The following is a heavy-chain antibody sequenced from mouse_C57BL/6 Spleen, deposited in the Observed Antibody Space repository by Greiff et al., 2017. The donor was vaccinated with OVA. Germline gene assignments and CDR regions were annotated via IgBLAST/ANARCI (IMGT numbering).Heavy chain of an antibody. J-gene: IGHJ2*01. CDR3: ARRVIYYDYDGFDY. CDR2: IYPGDGDT. Sequence: QVQLQQSGPELVKPGASVKISCKASGYAFSSSWMNWVKQRPGKGLEWIGRIYPGDGDTNYNGKFKGKATLTADKSSSTAYMQLSSLTSEDSAVYFCARRVIYYDYDGFDYWGQGTTLTVSS. CDR1: GYAFSSSW. V-gene: IGHV1-82*01. D-gene: IGHD2-4*01.